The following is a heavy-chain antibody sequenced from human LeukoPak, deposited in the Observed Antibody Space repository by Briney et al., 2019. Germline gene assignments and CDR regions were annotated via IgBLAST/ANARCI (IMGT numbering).Heavy chain of an antibody. D-gene: IGHD2-2*01. V-gene: IGHV1-2*02. CDR1: GYTFTSYG. J-gene: IGHJ4*02. CDR3: ARGFGYQLLWVY. Sequence: ASVKVSCKASGYTFTSYGISWVRQAPGQGLEWMGWINPNSGGTNYAQKVQGRVTMTRDTSISTAYMELSRLRSDATAVYYCARGFGYQLLWVYWGQGTLVTVSS. CDR2: INPNSGGT.